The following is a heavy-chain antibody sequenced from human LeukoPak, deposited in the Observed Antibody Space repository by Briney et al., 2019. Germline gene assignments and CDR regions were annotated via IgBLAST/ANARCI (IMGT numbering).Heavy chain of an antibody. D-gene: IGHD6-13*01. Sequence: SETLSLTCAVYGGSFSGYYWSWIRQPPGKGLEWIGEINHSGSTNYNPSLKSRVTISVDTSKNQFSLKLSSVTAAHTAVYYCARGIGYSSSWYRRNWFDPWGQGTLVTVSS. CDR3: ARGIGYSSSWYRRNWFDP. CDR2: INHSGST. J-gene: IGHJ5*02. V-gene: IGHV4-34*01. CDR1: GGSFSGYY.